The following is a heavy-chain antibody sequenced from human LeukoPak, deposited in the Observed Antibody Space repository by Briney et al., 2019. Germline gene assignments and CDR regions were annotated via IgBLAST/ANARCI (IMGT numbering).Heavy chain of an antibody. CDR3: ARGPSSGGGIEH. CDR1: GFTFSGYE. D-gene: IGHD3-10*01. Sequence: GGSLRLSFAASGFTFSGYEMNWVRQAPGKGPEWVSYISGSGSTIYYADSVKGRFTISRDNPKNSLFLQMNSLRAEDTAVYYCARGPSSGGGIEHWGQGTLVTVSS. CDR2: ISGSGSTI. V-gene: IGHV3-48*03. J-gene: IGHJ1*01.